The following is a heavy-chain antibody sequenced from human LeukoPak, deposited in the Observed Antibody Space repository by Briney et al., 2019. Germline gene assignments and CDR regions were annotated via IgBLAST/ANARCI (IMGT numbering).Heavy chain of an antibody. V-gene: IGHV1-46*01. CDR3: ARVKDFVGYSGYDYRGLSYYFDY. J-gene: IGHJ4*02. CDR2: ITPGDAST. CDR1: GYTFTSYH. D-gene: IGHD5-12*01. Sequence: GASVKVSCKASGYTFTSYHMHWVRQAPGQGLEWMGIITPGDASTTYAQRFQGRVTMTRDTSTSTVYMELNSLRAEDTAVYYCARVKDFVGYSGYDYRGLSYYFDYWGQGTLVTVSS.